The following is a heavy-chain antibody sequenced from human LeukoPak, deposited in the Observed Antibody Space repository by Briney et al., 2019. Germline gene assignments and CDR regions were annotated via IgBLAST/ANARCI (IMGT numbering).Heavy chain of an antibody. D-gene: IGHD3-3*01. Sequence: GASVKVSCKASGYTFTGYYMHWVRQAPGQGLEWMGWINPNSGGTNYAQKFQGRVTMTRDTSISTAYMELSRLRSDDTAVYYCARDRMGYYDFWSGYYDAFDTWGQGTMVTVSS. CDR3: ARDRMGYYDFWSGYYDAFDT. CDR1: GYTFTGYY. V-gene: IGHV1-2*02. J-gene: IGHJ3*02. CDR2: INPNSGGT.